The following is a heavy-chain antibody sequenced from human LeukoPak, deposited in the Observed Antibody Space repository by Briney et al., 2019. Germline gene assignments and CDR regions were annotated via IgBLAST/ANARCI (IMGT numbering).Heavy chain of an antibody. CDR2: IYYSGTT. Sequence: PSETLSLTCAVSGGSMRDYYWSWIRQPPGKGLEWIGYIYYSGTTNYNPSLKSRVTMSVDTSKNQFSLKLRSVTAADTAVYYCARLKFDVLTGYYEALDYWGQGTLVTVSS. CDR3: ARLKFDVLTGYYEALDY. CDR1: GGSMRDYY. J-gene: IGHJ4*02. V-gene: IGHV4-59*08. D-gene: IGHD3-9*01.